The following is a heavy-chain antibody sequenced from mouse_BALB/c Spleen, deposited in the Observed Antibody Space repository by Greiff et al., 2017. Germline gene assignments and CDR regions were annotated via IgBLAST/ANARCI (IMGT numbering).Heavy chain of an antibody. CDR3: VSTTVVAHFDV. V-gene: IGHV10S3*01. Sequence: EVQLVETGGGLVQPKGSLKLSCAASGFTFNTNAMNWVRQAPGKGLEWVARIRSKSNNYATYYADSVKDRFTISRDDSQSMLYLQMNNLKTEDTAMYYCVSTTVVAHFDVWGAGTTVTVSS. CDR2: IRSKSNNYAT. D-gene: IGHD1-1*01. CDR1: GFTFNTNA. J-gene: IGHJ1*01.